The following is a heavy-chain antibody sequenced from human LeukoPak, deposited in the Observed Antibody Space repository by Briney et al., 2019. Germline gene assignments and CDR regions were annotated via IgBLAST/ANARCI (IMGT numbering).Heavy chain of an antibody. CDR3: VRDPSEVGAL. CDR1: GYTFTGYY. V-gene: IGHV1-2*02. CDR2: ISPNNGGT. J-gene: IGHJ4*02. D-gene: IGHD1-26*01. Sequence: ASVKVSCKASGYTFTGYYMHWVRQAPGQGLEWMGWISPNNGGTNYAQKFQGRVTMTSDTSISTAYMELSRLRSDDTAVYYCVRDPSEVGALWGQGSLVTVSS.